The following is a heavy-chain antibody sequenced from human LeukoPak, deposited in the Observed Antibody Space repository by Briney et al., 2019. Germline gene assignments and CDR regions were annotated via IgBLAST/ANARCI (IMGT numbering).Heavy chain of an antibody. CDR1: GVTVSSYC. CDR3: ARDDSSGWLYSYGMDV. V-gene: IGHV3-7*01. D-gene: IGHD6-19*01. CDR2: IKQDGSAK. Sequence: PGRSLRLSCAASGVTVSSYCMSGVRQAPGTCLEWVANIKQDGSAKYYEDSGEGRFTSSRDKAKDSLSMQMNNLRAEDTAVYYCARDDSSGWLYSYGMDVWGQGTTVTVSS. J-gene: IGHJ6*02.